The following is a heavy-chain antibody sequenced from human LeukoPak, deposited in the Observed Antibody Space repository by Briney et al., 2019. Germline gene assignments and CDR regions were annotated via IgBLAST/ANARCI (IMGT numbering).Heavy chain of an antibody. Sequence: ASVKVSCKASGYSFTSYYMHWVRQAPGQGLEWMGFINPSGSSAAYAQKFQGRLTMTRDMFTSTDYMELTSLTSDDTAVYYCARDNSMGETAWRFDPWGQGTLVTVSS. D-gene: IGHD2-21*02. J-gene: IGHJ5*02. CDR3: ARDNSMGETAWRFDP. CDR2: INPSGSSA. CDR1: GYSFTSYY. V-gene: IGHV1-46*01.